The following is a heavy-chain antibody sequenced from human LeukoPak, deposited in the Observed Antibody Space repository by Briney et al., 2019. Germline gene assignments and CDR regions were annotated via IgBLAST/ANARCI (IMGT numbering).Heavy chain of an antibody. CDR1: GFTFSSYW. D-gene: IGHD3-3*01. CDR2: IKQDGSEK. J-gene: IGHJ4*02. Sequence: GGSLRLSCAASGFTFSSYWMSWVRQAPGKGLEWVANIKQDGSEKYYVDSVKGRFTISRDNAKNSLYLQVNSLRAEDTAVYYCAKSITIFGVVMDFDYWGQGTLVAVSS. V-gene: IGHV3-7*01. CDR3: AKSITIFGVVMDFDY.